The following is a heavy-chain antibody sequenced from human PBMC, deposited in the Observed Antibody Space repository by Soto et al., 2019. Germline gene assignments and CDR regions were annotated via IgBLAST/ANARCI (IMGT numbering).Heavy chain of an antibody. V-gene: IGHV1-18*01. CDR3: ARGNQATYYDFWSGYPIYFDY. Sequence: QVQLVQSGAEVKKPGASVKVSCKASGYTFTSYGISWVRQAPGQGLEWMGWISAYNGNTNYAQKLQGRVTMTTDTSTTTAYMERRSLRSDATAVYYWARGNQATYYDFWSGYPIYFDYWGQGTLVTVSS. D-gene: IGHD3-3*01. CDR2: ISAYNGNT. J-gene: IGHJ4*02. CDR1: GYTFTSYG.